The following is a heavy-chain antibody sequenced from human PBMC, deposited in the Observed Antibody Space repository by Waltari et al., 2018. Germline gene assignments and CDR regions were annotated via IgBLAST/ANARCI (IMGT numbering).Heavy chain of an antibody. CDR3: AREPPGATKGFDY. CDR2: INTAAGTT. D-gene: IGHD1-26*01. J-gene: IGHJ4*02. CDR1: GSTLSNDY. V-gene: IGHV1-46*01. Sequence: QVRLVQSGAEVKKPGASLKVSCEASGSTLSNDYVHWVRQAPGQGLEWMGMINTAAGTTNYAPKFRGRVTMTRDTSTSTVYLDLSSLRSEDTAVYFCAREPPGATKGFDYWGQGTLVIVSS.